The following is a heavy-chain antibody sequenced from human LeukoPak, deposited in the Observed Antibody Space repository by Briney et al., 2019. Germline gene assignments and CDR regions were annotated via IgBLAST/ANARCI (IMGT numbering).Heavy chain of an antibody. V-gene: IGHV3-20*04. CDR2: ISRNGGSI. Sequence: GGSLRLSCAASGLTFGDYGMSWVRQASGKGLEWVSGISRNGGSIGYGDSVKGRFTISRDNAKNSLYLQMNSLRVEDTALYYCARGSSGTYYITIDFWGQGTLVTVSS. CDR3: ARGSSGTYYITIDF. D-gene: IGHD3-10*01. J-gene: IGHJ4*02. CDR1: GLTFGDYG.